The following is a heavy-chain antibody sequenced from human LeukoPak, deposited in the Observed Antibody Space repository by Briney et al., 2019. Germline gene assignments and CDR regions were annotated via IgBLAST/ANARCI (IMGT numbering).Heavy chain of an antibody. V-gene: IGHV3-7*01. CDR2: IKQDGSEK. J-gene: IGHJ3*02. CDR3: ARDFDAFDI. Sequence: GGSLRLSCAASGFTLSSYSMNWVRQAPGKGLEWVANIKQDGSEKYYVDSVKGRFTISRDNAKNSLYLQMNSLRAEDTAVYYCARDFDAFDIWGQGTMVTVSS. CDR1: GFTLSSYS.